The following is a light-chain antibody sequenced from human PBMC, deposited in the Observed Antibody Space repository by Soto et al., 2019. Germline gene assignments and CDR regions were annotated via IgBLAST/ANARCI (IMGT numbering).Light chain of an antibody. Sequence: EIVLTQSPATLSVSPGERFTLSFMASQNLHSCLNWYQQRPGQAPRPLIYDGSKRAAGVPDRISGDGSGTDYTLTISSLEPEDFAVYYCQQRTRWPMTFGQGTRLEIK. CDR1: QNLHSC. J-gene: IGKJ5*01. V-gene: IGKV3-11*01. CDR3: QQRTRWPMT. CDR2: DGS.